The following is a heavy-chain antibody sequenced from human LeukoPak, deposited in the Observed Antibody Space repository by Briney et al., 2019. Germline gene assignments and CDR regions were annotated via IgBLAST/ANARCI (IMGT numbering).Heavy chain of an antibody. CDR3: AREVAGTPFIDY. CDR1: GGSFSGYY. J-gene: IGHJ4*02. V-gene: IGHV4-34*01. Sequence: SETLSLTCAVYGGSFSGYYWSWIRQPPGKGLEWIGEINHSGSTNYNPSLKSRVTISVDTSKNQFSLKLSSVTAADTAVYYCAREVAGTPFIDYWGQGTLVTVSS. D-gene: IGHD1-14*01. CDR2: INHSGST.